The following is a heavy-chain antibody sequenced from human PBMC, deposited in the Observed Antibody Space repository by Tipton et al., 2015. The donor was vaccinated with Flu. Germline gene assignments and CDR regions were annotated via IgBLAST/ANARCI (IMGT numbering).Heavy chain of an antibody. J-gene: IGHJ6*02. CDR3: ARDRLLWFGDRYGMDV. V-gene: IGHV4-39*07. D-gene: IGHD3-10*01. CDR1: GGSISSSSYY. CDR2: IYYSGST. Sequence: TLSLTCTVSGGSISSSSYYWGWIRQPPGKGLEWIGSIYYSGSTYYNPSLKSRVTISVDTSKNQFSLKLSSVTAADPAVYYCARDRLLWFGDRYGMDVWGQGTTVTVSS.